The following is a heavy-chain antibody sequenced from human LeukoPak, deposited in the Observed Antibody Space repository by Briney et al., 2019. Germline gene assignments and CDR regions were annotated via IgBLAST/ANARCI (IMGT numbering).Heavy chain of an antibody. CDR3: AKDIQLESPYWYYGMDV. CDR2: ITWDGGST. Sequence: PGGSLRLSCAASGFTFDDYAMHWVRQAPGKGLEWVSLITWDGGSTYYADSVKGRFTISRDNSKNSLYLQMNSLRAEDTALYYCAKDIQLESPYWYYGMDVWGQGTTVTVPS. CDR1: GFTFDDYA. V-gene: IGHV3-43D*03. J-gene: IGHJ6*02. D-gene: IGHD5-18*01.